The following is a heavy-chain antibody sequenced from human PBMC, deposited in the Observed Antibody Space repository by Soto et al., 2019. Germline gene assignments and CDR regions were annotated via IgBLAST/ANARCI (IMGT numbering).Heavy chain of an antibody. CDR3: ARQRVATISVPQGPPDY. CDR1: GYSFTSYW. CDR2: IDPSDSYT. V-gene: IGHV5-10-1*01. Sequence: GESLKISCKGSGYSFTSYWISWVRQMPGKGLEWMGRIDPSDSYTNYSPSFQGHVAISADKSISTAYLQWSSLKASDTAMYYCARQRVATISVPQGPPDYWGQGTLVTVSS. J-gene: IGHJ4*02. D-gene: IGHD5-12*01.